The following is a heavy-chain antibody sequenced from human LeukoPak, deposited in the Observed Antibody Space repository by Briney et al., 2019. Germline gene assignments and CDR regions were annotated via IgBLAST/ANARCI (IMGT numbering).Heavy chain of an antibody. J-gene: IGHJ3*02. CDR1: SGPINSGSYS. CDR2: IHISGST. D-gene: IGHD3-22*01. Sequence: SQTLSLTCTVSSGPINSGSYSWTWIRQPAEKGLEWIGRIHISGSTHYTPSLKSRVTISVDTSKNQFSLKLSSVTAADTAVYYCARADRSGYFGNVVAFDIWGQGTMVTVSS. V-gene: IGHV4-61*02. CDR3: ARADRSGYFGNVVAFDI.